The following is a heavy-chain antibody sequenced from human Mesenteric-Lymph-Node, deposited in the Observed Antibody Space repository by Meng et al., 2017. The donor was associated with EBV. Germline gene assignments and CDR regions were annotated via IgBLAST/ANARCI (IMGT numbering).Heavy chain of an antibody. CDR3: ARASYGSGSPLGESWFDP. J-gene: IGHJ5*02. CDR1: GGSISSGGYY. Sequence: QVERQEWGPGLVKPSQTLSLTCTVSGGSISSGGYYWSWIRQHPGKGLEWIGYIHDSGSTYYNPSLKSRVTISADTSKNQFSLKLSSVTAADTAVYYCARASYGSGSPLGESWFDPWGQGTLVTVSS. CDR2: IHDSGST. D-gene: IGHD3-10*01. V-gene: IGHV4-31*03.